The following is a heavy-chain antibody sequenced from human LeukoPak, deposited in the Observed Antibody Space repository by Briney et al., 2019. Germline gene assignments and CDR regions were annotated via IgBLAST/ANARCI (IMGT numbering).Heavy chain of an antibody. CDR2: IYYSGST. CDR1: GGSISSYY. J-gene: IGHJ4*02. D-gene: IGHD3-22*01. V-gene: IGHV4-59*01. CDR3: ARQLDTYYYDSSGYSAFDY. Sequence: SETLSLTCTVSGGSISSYYWSWIRQPPGKGLEWIGYIYYSGSTNYNPSLKSRVTISVDTSKNQFSLNLSSVTAADTAVYYCARQLDTYYYDSSGYSAFDYWGQGTLVTVSS.